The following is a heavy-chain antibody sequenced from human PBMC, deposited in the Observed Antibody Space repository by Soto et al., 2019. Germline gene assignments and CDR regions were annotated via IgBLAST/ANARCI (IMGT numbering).Heavy chain of an antibody. CDR3: ARDRGYSGYDPLAYFDY. J-gene: IGHJ4*02. D-gene: IGHD5-12*01. CDR2: ISSSSSTI. CDR1: GFTFSSYS. V-gene: IGHV3-48*02. Sequence: GGSLRLSCAASGFTFSSYSMNWVRQAPGKGLEWVSYISSSSSTIYYADSVKGRFTISRDNAKNSLYLQMNSLRDEDTAVYYCARDRGYSGYDPLAYFDYWGQGTLVTVSS.